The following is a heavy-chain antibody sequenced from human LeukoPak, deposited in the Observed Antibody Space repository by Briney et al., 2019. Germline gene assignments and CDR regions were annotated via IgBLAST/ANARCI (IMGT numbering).Heavy chain of an antibody. CDR3: ARGWAFAY. D-gene: IGHD6-19*01. Sequence: SQTLSLTCAISGDSVSSNITGWNWLRHSPSRGLEWLGRTYYRSKWYNDYAVSVKSRITITPDTSKNQFSLQLNSVTPEDTAVYYCARGWAFAYWGPGTPVTVSS. J-gene: IGHJ4*02. CDR1: GDSVSSNITG. CDR2: TYYRSKWYN. V-gene: IGHV6-1*01.